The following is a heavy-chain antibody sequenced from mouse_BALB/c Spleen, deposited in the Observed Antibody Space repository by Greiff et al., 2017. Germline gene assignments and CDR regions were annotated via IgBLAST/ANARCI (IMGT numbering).Heavy chain of an antibody. D-gene: IGHD2-14*01. CDR2: IYPGSGST. J-gene: IGHJ4*01. Sequence: QVQLQQPGAELVKPGASVKLSCKASGYTFTSYYMYWVKQRPGQGLEWIGNIYPGSGSTNYDEKFKSKATLTVDTSSSTAYMQLSSLTSEDSAVYYCTRGGYRYDRPYYAMDYWGQGTSVTVSS. V-gene: IGHV1-55*01. CDR1: GYTFTSYY. CDR3: TRGGYRYDRPYYAMDY.